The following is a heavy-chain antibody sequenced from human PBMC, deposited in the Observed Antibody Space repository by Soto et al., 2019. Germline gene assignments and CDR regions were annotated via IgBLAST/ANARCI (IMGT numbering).Heavy chain of an antibody. CDR1: GFTFSSYS. CDR2: ISSSSSTI. D-gene: IGHD3-10*01. V-gene: IGHV3-48*02. CDR3: ARAEVGLRGSYAFDI. Sequence: GGSLRLSCAASGFTFSSYSMNWVRQAPGKGLEWVSYISSSSSTIYYADSVKGRFTISRDNAKNSLYLQMNSLRDEDTAVYYCARAEVGLRGSYAFDIWGQGTMVTVSS. J-gene: IGHJ3*02.